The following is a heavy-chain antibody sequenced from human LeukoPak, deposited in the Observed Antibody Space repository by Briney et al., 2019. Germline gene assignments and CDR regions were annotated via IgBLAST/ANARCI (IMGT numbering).Heavy chain of an antibody. CDR1: GGSISSSSYY. J-gene: IGHJ4*02. CDR2: IYYSGST. Sequence: SETLSLTCTVSGGSISSSSYYWGWIRQPPGKGLEWIGSIYYSGSTYYNPSLKSRVTISVDTSKNQFSLKLSSVTAADTAVYYCARQLGYYDFWSGYYTGNYFDYRGQGTLVTVSS. CDR3: ARQLGYYDFWSGYYTGNYFDY. V-gene: IGHV4-39*01. D-gene: IGHD3-3*01.